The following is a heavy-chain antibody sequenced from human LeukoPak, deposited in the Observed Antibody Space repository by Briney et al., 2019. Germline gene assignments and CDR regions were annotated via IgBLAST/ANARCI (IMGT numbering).Heavy chain of an antibody. CDR2: ISGSGGST. J-gene: IGHJ4*02. V-gene: IGHV3-23*01. CDR3: AKDLRSSADSKMGAADY. Sequence: PGGSLRLSCAASGFTFSSYAMSWVRQAPGKGLEWVSAISGSGGSTYYADSVKGRFTISRDNSKNTLYLQMNSLRAEDTAVYYCAKDLRSSADSKMGAADYWGQGTLVTVSS. CDR1: GFTFSSYA. D-gene: IGHD1-26*01.